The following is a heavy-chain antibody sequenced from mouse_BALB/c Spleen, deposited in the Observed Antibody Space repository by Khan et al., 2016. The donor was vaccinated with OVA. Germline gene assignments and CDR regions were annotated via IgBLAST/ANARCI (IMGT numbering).Heavy chain of an antibody. D-gene: IGHD1-2*01. CDR1: GYSITSGYG. CDR3: ARTARIKY. CDR2: ISYSGST. J-gene: IGHJ2*01. V-gene: IGHV3-2*02. Sequence: EVQLQESGHGLVKPSQSLSLTCTVTGYSITSGYGWNWIRQFPGNQLEWMGYISYSGSTNYNPTLKSRISITRDTSKNQFFLQLNSVTTEDTATYYCARTARIKYWGQGTTLTVSS.